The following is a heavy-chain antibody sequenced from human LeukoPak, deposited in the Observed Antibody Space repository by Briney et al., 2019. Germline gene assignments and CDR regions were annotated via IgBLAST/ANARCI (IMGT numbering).Heavy chain of an antibody. Sequence: GGSLRLSCAASGFTLTNYPMTWVRQAPGKGLEWVSYISSSDSNIYYVDSVKGRFTISRDNAKNSLYLQMNSLRAEDTAVYYCAKVPLSSSGWDREYYFDYWGQGTLVTVSS. V-gene: IGHV3-48*04. CDR2: ISSSDSNI. J-gene: IGHJ4*02. CDR1: GFTLTNYP. D-gene: IGHD6-19*01. CDR3: AKVPLSSSGWDREYYFDY.